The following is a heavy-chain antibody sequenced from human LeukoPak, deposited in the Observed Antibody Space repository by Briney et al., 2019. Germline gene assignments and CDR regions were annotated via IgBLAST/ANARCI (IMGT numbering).Heavy chain of an antibody. V-gene: IGHV3-23*01. CDR1: GFTFSSYA. D-gene: IGHD3-22*01. CDR2: ISGSGGST. Sequence: GGSLRLSCAASGFTFSSYAMSWVPQASGKGLECVSAISGSGGSTYYADSVKGRFTIYRHNSKNTLYLQMNSLRAEDTAVYYCAKTGADYYDSSGYYGNFDYWGQGTLVTVSS. J-gene: IGHJ4*02. CDR3: AKTGADYYDSSGYYGNFDY.